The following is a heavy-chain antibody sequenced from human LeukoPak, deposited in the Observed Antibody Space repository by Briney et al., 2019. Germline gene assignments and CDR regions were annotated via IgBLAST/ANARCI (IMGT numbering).Heavy chain of an antibody. V-gene: IGHV1-69*13. J-gene: IGHJ4*02. Sequence: SVKVACKTSGGTFSSYAVSWVRQAPGQGLGWMGGIIPIFGTANYAQKFQGRVTITADESTSTAYMELSSLRSEDTAVYYCARGLPYDSSGYYAQGGYFDYWGQGTLVTVSS. CDR2: IIPIFGTA. D-gene: IGHD3-22*01. CDR3: ARGLPYDSSGYYAQGGYFDY. CDR1: GGTFSSYA.